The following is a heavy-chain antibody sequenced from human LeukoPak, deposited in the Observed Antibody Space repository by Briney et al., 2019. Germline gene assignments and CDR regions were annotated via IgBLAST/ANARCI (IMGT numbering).Heavy chain of an antibody. CDR2: ISGSGGST. Sequence: GGSLRLSCAASGFTFSSYAMSWVRQAPGKGLEWVSAISGSGGSTYYADSVKGRFTISRDNSKSTLYLQMNSLRAEDTAVYYCAKMGTIFGVVFYFDYWGQGTLVTVSS. J-gene: IGHJ4*02. CDR3: AKMGTIFGVVFYFDY. V-gene: IGHV3-23*01. CDR1: GFTFSSYA. D-gene: IGHD3-3*01.